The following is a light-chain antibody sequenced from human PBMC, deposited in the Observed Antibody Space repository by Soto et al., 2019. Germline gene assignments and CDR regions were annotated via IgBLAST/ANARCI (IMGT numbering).Light chain of an antibody. CDR3: QQRNNWPIT. CDR2: GAS. CDR1: QSVGSY. Sequence: EIVLTQSPATLSLSLGERATLSCRASQSVGSYLACYQQKPGQAPRLLIYGASNRATGIPARFSGSGSGTDFTLTISSLEPEDFADYYCQQRNNWPITFGQGTRLEIK. J-gene: IGKJ5*01. V-gene: IGKV3-11*01.